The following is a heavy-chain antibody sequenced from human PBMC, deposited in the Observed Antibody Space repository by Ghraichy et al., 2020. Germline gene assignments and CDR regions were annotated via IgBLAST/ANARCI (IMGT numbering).Heavy chain of an antibody. CDR1: GFIFDDYG. CDR2: LNWNGDST. V-gene: IGHV3-20*04. J-gene: IGHJ4*02. D-gene: IGHD1-26*01. CDR3: AKSRGLSGSDFDS. Sequence: LNISCAASGFIFDDYGMSWVREVPGKGLEWVCGLNWNGDSTGYVDSVKGRFTISRDNAKNSLYVQMDNLRAEDTALYYCAKSRGLSGSDFDSWGQGTQVTVSS.